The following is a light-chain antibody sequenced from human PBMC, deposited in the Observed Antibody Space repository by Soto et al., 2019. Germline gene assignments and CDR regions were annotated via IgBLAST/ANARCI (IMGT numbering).Light chain of an antibody. J-gene: IGKJ1*01. CDR2: DAS. CDR3: QQRYNAPWT. V-gene: IGKV3-11*01. CDR1: QSVSSY. Sequence: EIVLTQSPATLSLSPGERATLSCRASQSVSSYLLWYQQKPGQAPRALIYDASKRATGIPARFSGSGSGTDFTLTISSLEPEDFAVYYCQQRYNAPWTFGQGTKVEIK.